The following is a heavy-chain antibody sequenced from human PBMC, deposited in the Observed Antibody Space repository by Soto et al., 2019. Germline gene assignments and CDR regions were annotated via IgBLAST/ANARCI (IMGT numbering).Heavy chain of an antibody. CDR2: VYYSGST. CDR3: ARQRTSVVTQAYFGV. Sequence: SETLSLTCTVTGDSISSRSYYWGWIRQPPGKGLEWIGSVYYSGSTYNNPSLRSRVSMSIDTSRDQFSLKLKSVTAADTALYFCARQRTSVVTQAYFGVWGPGSLVTVSS. V-gene: IGHV4-39*01. D-gene: IGHD2-21*02. J-gene: IGHJ4*02. CDR1: GDSISSRSYY.